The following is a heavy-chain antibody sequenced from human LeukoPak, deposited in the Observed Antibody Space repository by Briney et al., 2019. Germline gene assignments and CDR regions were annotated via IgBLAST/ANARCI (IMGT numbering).Heavy chain of an antibody. D-gene: IGHD2-15*01. CDR3: ARNSKYCSGGSCYDPFDY. CDR1: GGTFTSYA. Sequence: SVKVSCKTSGGTFTSYAITWVRQAPGQGLEWMGGIIPIFGTANYAQKFQGRVTITTDESTSTAYMELSSLRSEDTAVYYCARNSKYCSGGSCYDPFDYWGQGTLVTVSS. CDR2: IIPIFGTA. J-gene: IGHJ4*02. V-gene: IGHV1-69*05.